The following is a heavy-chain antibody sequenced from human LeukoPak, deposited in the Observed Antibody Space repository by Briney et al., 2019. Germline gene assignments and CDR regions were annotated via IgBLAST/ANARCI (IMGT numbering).Heavy chain of an antibody. J-gene: IGHJ4*02. D-gene: IGHD6-19*01. Sequence: SETLSLTCTVSGCSISSYYWRWIRQPPGKGLEWIGYIYYSGSTNYNPSLKSRVTISVDTSKNQFSLKLSSVTAADTAVYYCASERIAVAGLFDYWGQGTLVTVSS. CDR3: ASERIAVAGLFDY. V-gene: IGHV4-59*01. CDR2: IYYSGST. CDR1: GCSISSYY.